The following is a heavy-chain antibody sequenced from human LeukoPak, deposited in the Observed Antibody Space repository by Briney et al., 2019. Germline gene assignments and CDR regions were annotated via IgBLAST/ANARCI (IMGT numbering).Heavy chain of an antibody. Sequence: GGSLRLSCAASGFTFSSYSMNWVRQALGKGLEWVSSISSSSSYIYYADSVKGRFTTSRDNAKNSLYLQMNSLRAEDTAVYYCARVQCSSTSCYGGYYFDYWGQGTLVTVSS. J-gene: IGHJ4*02. CDR1: GFTFSSYS. V-gene: IGHV3-21*01. CDR3: ARVQCSSTSCYGGYYFDY. D-gene: IGHD2-2*01. CDR2: ISSSSSYI.